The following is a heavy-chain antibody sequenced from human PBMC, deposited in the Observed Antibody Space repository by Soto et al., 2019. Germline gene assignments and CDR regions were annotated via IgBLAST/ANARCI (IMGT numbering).Heavy chain of an antibody. CDR3: AAPRGYSGYDSYYYYGMDV. J-gene: IGHJ6*02. Sequence: QMQLVQSGPEVKKPGTSVKVSCKASGFTFTSSAVQWVRQARGQRLEWIGWIVVGSGNTNYAQKFQERVTITRDMSTSTAYMELSSLSSEDTAVYYCAAPRGYSGYDSYYYYGMDVWGQGTTVTVSS. D-gene: IGHD5-12*01. CDR2: IVVGSGNT. V-gene: IGHV1-58*01. CDR1: GFTFTSSA.